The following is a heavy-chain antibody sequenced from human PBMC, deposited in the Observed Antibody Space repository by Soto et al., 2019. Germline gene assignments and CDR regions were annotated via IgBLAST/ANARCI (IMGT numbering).Heavy chain of an antibody. CDR2: IHATGNT. V-gene: IGHV4-4*07. D-gene: IGHD1-1*01. Sequence: TLSLTCTVSGGSIGTSYWSWIRQPAGKGLEWIGRIHATGNTKYNASLKGRVNMSLDTSKNQFSLKMTSVTAADTAVYYCARAEGGSSLGHWKDNYYGMDVWGQGTTVTVSS. CDR3: ARAEGGSSLGHWKDNYYGMDV. J-gene: IGHJ6*02. CDR1: GGSIGTSY.